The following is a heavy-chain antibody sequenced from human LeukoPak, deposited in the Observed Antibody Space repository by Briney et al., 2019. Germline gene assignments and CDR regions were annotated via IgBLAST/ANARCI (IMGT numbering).Heavy chain of an antibody. CDR2: IYYSGST. CDR1: GGSISSGGYY. CDR3: ARDRVAAAGRFDY. D-gene: IGHD6-13*01. V-gene: IGHV4-31*03. Sequence: SQTLSLTCTVSGGSISSGGYYWSWIRQHPGKGLEWIGYIYYSGSTYYNPSLKSRVAISVDTSKNQFSLKLSSMTAADTALYYCARDRVAAAGRFDYWGQGTLVTVSS. J-gene: IGHJ4*02.